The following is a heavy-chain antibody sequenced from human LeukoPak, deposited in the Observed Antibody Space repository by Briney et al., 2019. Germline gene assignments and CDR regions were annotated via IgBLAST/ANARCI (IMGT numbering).Heavy chain of an antibody. CDR3: ARVSGLRYFEVSGQRHDY. J-gene: IGHJ4*02. D-gene: IGHD3-9*01. V-gene: IGHV1-46*01. CDR1: GYTFTSYY. Sequence: ASVKVSCKASGYTFTSYYMHWVRQAPGQGLEWMGIINPSGGSTSYAQKFQGRVTMTRDMSTSTAYMELRSLRSDDTAVYYCARVSGLRYFEVSGQRHDYWGQGTLVTVSS. CDR2: INPSGGST.